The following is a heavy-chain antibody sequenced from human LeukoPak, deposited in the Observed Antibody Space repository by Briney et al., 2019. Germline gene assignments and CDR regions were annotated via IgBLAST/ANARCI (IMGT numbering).Heavy chain of an antibody. Sequence: GGSLRLSCAASGFTVSSNYMSWVRQAPGKGLEWVSVIYSGGSTYYADSVKGRFTISRHNSKNTLYLQMNSLRAEDTAVYYCARMITIFGVVTPPGFADVWGQGTTVTVSS. V-gene: IGHV3-53*04. J-gene: IGHJ6*02. D-gene: IGHD3-3*01. CDR3: ARMITIFGVVTPPGFADV. CDR1: GFTVSSNY. CDR2: IYSGGST.